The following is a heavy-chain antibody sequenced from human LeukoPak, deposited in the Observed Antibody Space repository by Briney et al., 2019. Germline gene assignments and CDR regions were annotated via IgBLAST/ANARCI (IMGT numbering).Heavy chain of an antibody. V-gene: IGHV3-53*01. CDR2: IYAGGST. CDR1: GFSVSNNY. CDR3: ARGGSILPFDY. J-gene: IGHJ4*02. Sequence: GGSLRLSCAASGFSVSNNYMSWVRQAPGKGLEWVSVIYAGGSTHYADSVKGRFTISRDNSKNTLYLQMNSLRAEDTAVYYCARGGSILPFDYWGQGALVTVSS. D-gene: IGHD6-6*01.